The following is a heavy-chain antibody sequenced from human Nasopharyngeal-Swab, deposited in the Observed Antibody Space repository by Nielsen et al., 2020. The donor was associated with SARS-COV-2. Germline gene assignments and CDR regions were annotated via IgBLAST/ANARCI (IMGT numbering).Heavy chain of an antibody. CDR2: ISYHGSYK. CDR1: GFTFSNYC. J-gene: IGHJ6*03. D-gene: IGHD2-21*01. CDR3: AKDGEAFYYYYYYMDV. V-gene: IGHV3-30*18. Sequence: GGSLRLSCAASGFTFSNYCMHWVRQAPGKGLEWVAVISYHGSYKYYADSVKGRFTISRDNSKNTLYLQMNSLRAEDTAVFYCAKDGEAFYYYYYYMDVWGKGTTVTVSS.